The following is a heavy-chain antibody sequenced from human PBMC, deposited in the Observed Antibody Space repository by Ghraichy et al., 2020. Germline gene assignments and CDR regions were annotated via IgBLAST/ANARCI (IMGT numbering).Heavy chain of an antibody. D-gene: IGHD1-26*01. J-gene: IGHJ3*02. CDR3: SAQKLYSGSYDAFDI. V-gene: IGHV3-15*01. CDR2: IKSKTDGGTT. Sequence: VGRIKSKTDGGTTDYAAPVKGRFTISRDDSKNTLYLQMNILKTEDTAVYYCSAQKLYSGSYDAFDIW.